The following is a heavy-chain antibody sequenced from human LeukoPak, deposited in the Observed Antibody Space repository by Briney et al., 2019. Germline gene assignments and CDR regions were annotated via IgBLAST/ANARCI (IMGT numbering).Heavy chain of an antibody. Sequence: SQTLSLTCTVSGGSISSGGYYWSWIRQHPGKGLEWIGYIYYSGSTYYNPSLKSRVTISVDTSKNQFSLKLSSVTAADTAVYYCGGWFGELSMYYFDYWGQGTLVTVSS. CDR3: GGWFGELSMYYFDY. CDR1: GGSISSGGYY. V-gene: IGHV4-31*03. D-gene: IGHD3-10*01. J-gene: IGHJ4*02. CDR2: IYYSGST.